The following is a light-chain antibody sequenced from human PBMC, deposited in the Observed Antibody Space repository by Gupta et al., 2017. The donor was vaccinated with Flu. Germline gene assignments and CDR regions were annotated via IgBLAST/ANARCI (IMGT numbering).Light chain of an antibody. CDR3: QQYYSYPPT. J-gene: IGKJ2*01. CDR2: AAS. CDR1: QGISSY. V-gene: IGKV1-8*01. Sequence: AIRITQSPSSLSASTGDRVTITCRASQGISSYLAWYQQKPGKAPKLLIYAASTLQSGVPSRFSGSGSGTDFTLTISCLQSEDFATYYCQQYYSYPPTFGQGTKLETK.